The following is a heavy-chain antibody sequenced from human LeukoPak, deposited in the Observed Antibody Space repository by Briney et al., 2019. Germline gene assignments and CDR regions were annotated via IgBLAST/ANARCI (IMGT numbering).Heavy chain of an antibody. Sequence: GGSLRLSCAASGFTFSSYSMKWVRQAPGKGLEWVASINTTSDYIYYEDSLKGRLAISRDNAKNSLYLQMNSLRAEDTAVYYCARGGIWSQGFDHWGQGTLVTVSS. CDR2: INTTSDYI. D-gene: IGHD1-1*01. J-gene: IGHJ4*02. CDR1: GFTFSSYS. V-gene: IGHV3-21*01. CDR3: ARGGIWSQGFDH.